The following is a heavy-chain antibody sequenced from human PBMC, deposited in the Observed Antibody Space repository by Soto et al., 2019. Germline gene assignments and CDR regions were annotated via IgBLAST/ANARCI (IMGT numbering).Heavy chain of an antibody. CDR3: ARDNGRDQILSGWGDALDN. CDR1: GYTFTSYY. Sequence: QVHLVQSGAEVKNPGASVKLSCKASGYTFTSYYMHWVRQAPGQGLEWMGIINPSEGSTAYAQEVQGRVTLTRDTSTSIVYMELSSLRSEDTAVYYCARDNGRDQILSGWGDALDNWGQGTTVTVSS. J-gene: IGHJ3*02. V-gene: IGHV1-46*01. CDR2: INPSEGST. D-gene: IGHD6-19*01.